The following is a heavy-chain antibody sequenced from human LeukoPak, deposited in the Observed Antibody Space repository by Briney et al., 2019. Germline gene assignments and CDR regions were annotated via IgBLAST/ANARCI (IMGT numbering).Heavy chain of an antibody. CDR2: ISWNSGSI. V-gene: IGHV3-9*01. J-gene: IGHJ6*03. CDR3: AKDIGDIVVVPAAKKRYYYYYMDV. Sequence: HPGGSLRLSCAASGFTFDDYAMHWVRQAPGKGLEWVSGISWNSGSIGYADSVKGRFTISRDNAKNSLYLQMNSLRAEDTALYYCAKDIGDIVVVPAAKKRYYYYYMDVWGKGTTVTVSS. CDR1: GFTFDDYA. D-gene: IGHD2-2*01.